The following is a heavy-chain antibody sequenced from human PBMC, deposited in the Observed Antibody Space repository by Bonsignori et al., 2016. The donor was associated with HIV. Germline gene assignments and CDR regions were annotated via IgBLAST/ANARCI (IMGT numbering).Heavy chain of an antibody. V-gene: IGHV3-23*01. Sequence: WIRQPPGKGLEWVSGIRSVDGNTYYADSVQWRFTISRDNSKNTMYLQMDSLRVEDTATYYCVREDYEWNFYYYYYMDVWGRGTTVTVSS. J-gene: IGHJ6*03. CDR3: VREDYEWNFYYYYYMDV. CDR2: IRSVDGNT. D-gene: IGHD1-7*01.